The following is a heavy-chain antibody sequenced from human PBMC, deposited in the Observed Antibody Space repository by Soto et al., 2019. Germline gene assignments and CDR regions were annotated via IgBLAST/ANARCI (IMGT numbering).Heavy chain of an antibody. CDR2: ISSSSSYI. CDR3: ARGAAAAGFGDV. D-gene: IGHD6-13*01. V-gene: IGHV3-21*01. J-gene: IGHJ6*04. CDR1: GFTFSSYS. Sequence: EVQLVESGGGLVKPGGSLRLSCAASGFTFSSYSMNWVRQAPGKGLEWVSSISSSSSYIYYEDSVKRRFTISRDNAKNSLYLQMNSLRAEDTAVYYCARGAAAAGFGDVWGKGTTVTVSS.